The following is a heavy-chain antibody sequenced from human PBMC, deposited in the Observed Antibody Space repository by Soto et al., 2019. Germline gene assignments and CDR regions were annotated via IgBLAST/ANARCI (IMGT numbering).Heavy chain of an antibody. D-gene: IGHD1-26*01. CDR1: GFTFSSYE. V-gene: IGHV3-48*03. J-gene: IGHJ4*02. CDR3: VPGPPTRGLDY. CDR2: ITSGGSAI. Sequence: GVLRLSCAASGFTFSSYEMHWVRQAPGKGLEWVSYITSGGSAISYADTVKGRFTISRDNAKNSLYLQVNSLRAEDTAVYYCVPGPPTRGLDYWGQGDLVTVSS.